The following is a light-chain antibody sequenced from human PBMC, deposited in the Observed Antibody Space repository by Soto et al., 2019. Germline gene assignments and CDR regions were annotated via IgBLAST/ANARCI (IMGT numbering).Light chain of an antibody. V-gene: IGLV2-8*01. CDR1: SRDVGGYNF. Sequence: QSVLTQPPSASGSPGQSVTISCTGTSRDVGGYNFVSWYQQHPGKVPKLMIYEVNKRPSGVPDRFSGSKSGNTASLTVSGLQAEDEADYYCSSYGGSNNLLFGGGTKLTVL. CDR2: EVN. J-gene: IGLJ2*01. CDR3: SSYGGSNNLL.